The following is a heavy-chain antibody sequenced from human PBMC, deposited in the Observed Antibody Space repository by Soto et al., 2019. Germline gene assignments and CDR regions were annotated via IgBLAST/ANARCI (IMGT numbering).Heavy chain of an antibody. V-gene: IGHV3-23*01. J-gene: IGHJ4*02. CDR2: ISGSGGST. CDR3: APSGEVGRGYFDY. Sequence: EVQLLESGGGLVQPGGSLRLSCAASGFTFSSYAMSWVRQAPGKGLEWVSAISGSGGSTYYADSVKGRFTISRDNSKNTLYLQMNSLRAEDTAVYYCAPSGEVGRGYFDYWGQGTLVTVSS. D-gene: IGHD1-26*01. CDR1: GFTFSSYA.